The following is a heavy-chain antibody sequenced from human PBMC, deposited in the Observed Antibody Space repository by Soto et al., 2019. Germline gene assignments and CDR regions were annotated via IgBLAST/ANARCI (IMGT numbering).Heavy chain of an antibody. J-gene: IGHJ4*02. V-gene: IGHV5-10-1*01. D-gene: IGHD3-3*01. CDR1: GYSFTSYW. CDR2: IDPSDSYT. Sequence: GESLKISCKGSGYSFTSYWISWVRQMPGKGLEWMGRIDPSDSYTNYSPSLQGHVTISADKSISTAYLQWSSLKASDTAMYYCARSLQDFWSGYPTYYFDYWGQGTLVTVSS. CDR3: ARSLQDFWSGYPTYYFDY.